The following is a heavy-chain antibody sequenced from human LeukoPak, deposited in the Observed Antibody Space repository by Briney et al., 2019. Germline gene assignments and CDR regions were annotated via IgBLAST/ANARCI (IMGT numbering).Heavy chain of an antibody. CDR2: IIPIFGTA. D-gene: IGHD2-21*02. V-gene: IGHV1-69*05. CDR3: ARGLTLIAYCGGDCYREYFQR. J-gene: IGHJ1*01. Sequence: GASVKVSCKASVGTFSSYAISWVRQAAGQGLEWMGRIIPIFGTANYTQKFQGRVTITTDKSTSTAYMELSSLRSEDTAVYYCARGLTLIAYCGGDCYREYFQRWGQGTLVTVSS. CDR1: VGTFSSYA.